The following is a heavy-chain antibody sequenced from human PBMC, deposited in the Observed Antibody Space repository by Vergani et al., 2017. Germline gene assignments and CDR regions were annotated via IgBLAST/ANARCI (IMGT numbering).Heavy chain of an antibody. D-gene: IGHD2-2*01. CDR2: IYYSGNT. CDR1: GGSISSGGYY. J-gene: IGHJ4*02. V-gene: IGHV4-31*03. Sequence: QVPLQESGAGLVKPSQTLSLTCTVSGGSISSGGYYWGWIRQHPGKGLEWIGYIYYSGNTYYNPSLKSRVTISVDTSKNQFSLKLSSVTAADTAVYCCARGGGYCSSPSCPSGYWGQGTLVTVYS. CDR3: ARGGGYCSSPSCPSGY.